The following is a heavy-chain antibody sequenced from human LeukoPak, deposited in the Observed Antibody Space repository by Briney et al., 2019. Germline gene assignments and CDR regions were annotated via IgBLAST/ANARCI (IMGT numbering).Heavy chain of an antibody. D-gene: IGHD3-3*01. V-gene: IGHV1-2*02. Sequence: GASVKVSCKASGYTFTGYYMHWVRQAPGQGLEWMGWINPNSGGTNYAQKLQGRVTMTRDTSISTAYMELSRLRSDDTAVYYCARDFRSGYYYYMDVWGKGTTVTVSS. CDR3: ARDFRSGYYYYMDV. CDR1: GYTFTGYY. J-gene: IGHJ6*03. CDR2: INPNSGGT.